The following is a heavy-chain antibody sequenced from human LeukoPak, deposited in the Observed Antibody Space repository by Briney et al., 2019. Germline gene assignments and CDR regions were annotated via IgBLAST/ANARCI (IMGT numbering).Heavy chain of an antibody. V-gene: IGHV3-30*18. J-gene: IGHJ4*02. D-gene: IGHD3-9*01. Sequence: GGSLRLSCAASGFTFSSYSMNWVRQAPGKGLEWVAVISYDGSNKYYADSVKGRFTISRDNSKNTLYLQMNSLRAEDTAVYYCAKEAEYYDILTGYSQHFDYWGQGTLVTVSS. CDR3: AKEAEYYDILTGYSQHFDY. CDR1: GFTFSSYS. CDR2: ISYDGSNK.